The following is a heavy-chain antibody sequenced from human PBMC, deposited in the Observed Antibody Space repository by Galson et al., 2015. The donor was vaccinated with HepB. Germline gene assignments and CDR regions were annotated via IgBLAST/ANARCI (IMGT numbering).Heavy chain of an antibody. CDR3: ARDVVVVPAAHYYYYGMDV. CDR1: GYTFTSYG. J-gene: IGHJ6*02. V-gene: IGHV1-18*04. CDR2: ISAYNGNT. D-gene: IGHD2-2*01. Sequence: QSGAEVKKPGASVKVSCKASGYTFTSYGISWVRQAPGQGLEWMGWISAYNGNTNYAQKLQGRVTMTTDTSTSTAYMELRSLRSDDTAVYYCARDVVVVPAAHYYYYGMDVWGQGTTVTVSS.